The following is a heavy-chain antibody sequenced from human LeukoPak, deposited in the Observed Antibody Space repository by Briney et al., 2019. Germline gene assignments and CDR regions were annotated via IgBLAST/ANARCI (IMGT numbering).Heavy chain of an antibody. D-gene: IGHD2-2*01. CDR2: INHSGST. Sequence: SETLSLTCAVYGGSFSGYYWSWIRQPPGKGLEWIGEINHSGSTNYNPSLKSRVTILVDTSKNQFSLKLSSVTAADTAVYYCASPRNCSSTSCHGFDYWGQGTLVTVCS. J-gene: IGHJ4*02. V-gene: IGHV4-34*01. CDR3: ASPRNCSSTSCHGFDY. CDR1: GGSFSGYY.